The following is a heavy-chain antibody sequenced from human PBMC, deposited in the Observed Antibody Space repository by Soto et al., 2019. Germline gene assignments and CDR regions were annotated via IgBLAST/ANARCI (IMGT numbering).Heavy chain of an antibody. V-gene: IGHV1-69*12. CDR1: GGTFSSYA. D-gene: IGHD2-15*01. Sequence: QVQLVQSGAEVKKPGSSVKVSCKASGGTFSSYAISWVRQAPGQGLEWMGGIIPIFGTANYAQKFQGRVTLTAVESTSTDYMELSSLRSEDTAVYYCARRGRCSGGSGYPVGYYYCGMDVWGQGTTVTVSS. CDR3: ARRGRCSGGSGYPVGYYYCGMDV. J-gene: IGHJ6*02. CDR2: IIPIFGTA.